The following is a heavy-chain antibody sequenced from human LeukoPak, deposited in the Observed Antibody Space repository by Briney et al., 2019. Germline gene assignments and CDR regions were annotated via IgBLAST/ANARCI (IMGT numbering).Heavy chain of an antibody. V-gene: IGHV1-2*02. CDR2: INPNSGGP. CDR3: ARDINYYGSGSYYDY. J-gene: IGHJ4*02. CDR1: GYTFTGYY. D-gene: IGHD3-10*01. Sequence: ASVKVSCKASGYTFTGYYMHWVRQAPGQGLEWMGWINPNSGGPNYAQKFQGRVTMTRDTSISTAYMELSRLRSDDTAVYYCARDINYYGSGSYYDYWGQGTLVTVSS.